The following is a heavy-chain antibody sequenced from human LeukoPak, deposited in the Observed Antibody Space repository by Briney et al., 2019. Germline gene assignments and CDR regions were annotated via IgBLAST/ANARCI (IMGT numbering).Heavy chain of an antibody. D-gene: IGHD1-26*01. CDR2: INPNSGGT. Sequence: ASVKVSCKASGYTFTGYYMHWVRQAPGQGLEWMGWINPNSGGTNYAQKFQGRVTMTRDTSISTAYMELSRLRSDDTAVYYCARDGPRGIVGARGAFDIWGQGTMVTVSS. J-gene: IGHJ3*02. CDR3: ARDGPRGIVGARGAFDI. CDR1: GYTFTGYY. V-gene: IGHV1-2*02.